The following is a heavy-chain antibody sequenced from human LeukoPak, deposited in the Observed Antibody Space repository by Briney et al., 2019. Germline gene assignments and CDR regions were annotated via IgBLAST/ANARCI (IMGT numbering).Heavy chain of an antibody. CDR3: ARERRFHYYYMDV. CDR2: IYTSGST. Sequence: SETLSLTCTVSGGSISSGSYYWSWIRQPAGKGLEWIGRIYTSGSTNYNPSLKSRVTISVDTSKNQFSLKLSSVTAADTAVYYCARERRFHYYYMDVWGKGTTVTVSS. V-gene: IGHV4-61*02. D-gene: IGHD3-3*01. J-gene: IGHJ6*03. CDR1: GGSISSGSYY.